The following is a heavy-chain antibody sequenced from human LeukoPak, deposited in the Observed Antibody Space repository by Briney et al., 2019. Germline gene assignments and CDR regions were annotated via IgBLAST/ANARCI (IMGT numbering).Heavy chain of an antibody. Sequence: GRSLRLSCAASGFTFSSYGIHWVRQAPGKGLEWVAYISYDGSNEFYADSVKGRFTLSRDNSQNTVYLQMNSLRAEDTAVYYCAKSPALVVVPAAWFDPWGQGTLVTVSS. CDR3: AKSPALVVVPAAWFDP. CDR1: GFTFSSYG. J-gene: IGHJ5*02. V-gene: IGHV3-30*18. D-gene: IGHD2-2*01. CDR2: ISYDGSNE.